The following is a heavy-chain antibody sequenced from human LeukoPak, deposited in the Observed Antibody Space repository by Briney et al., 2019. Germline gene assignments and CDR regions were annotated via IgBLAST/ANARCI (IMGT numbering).Heavy chain of an antibody. Sequence: SETLSLTCIVSGGSISSSSPYWGWIRQPPGKGLEWIGNIYYSGSTYNNPSLKSRVTISIDTSKNQFSLKLRSVTAADTAVYYCATPDGALSYYYDSSGPQGGAFDIWGQGTMVTVSS. D-gene: IGHD3-22*01. CDR2: IYYSGST. CDR3: ATPDGALSYYYDSSGPQGGAFDI. V-gene: IGHV4-39*01. CDR1: GGSISSSSPY. J-gene: IGHJ3*02.